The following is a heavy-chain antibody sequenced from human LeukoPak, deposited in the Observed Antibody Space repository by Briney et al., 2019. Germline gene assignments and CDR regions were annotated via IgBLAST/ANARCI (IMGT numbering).Heavy chain of an antibody. Sequence: PSETLSLTCTVSGGSISSGGYYWSWIRQHPGEGLEWIGYIYYSGSTYYNPSLKSRVTISVDTSKNQFSLKLSSVTAADTAVYYCARGRELGYCSSTSCRIHYFDYWGQGTLVTVSS. CDR2: IYYSGST. D-gene: IGHD2-2*01. J-gene: IGHJ4*02. CDR1: GGSISSGGYY. V-gene: IGHV4-31*03. CDR3: ARGRELGYCSSTSCRIHYFDY.